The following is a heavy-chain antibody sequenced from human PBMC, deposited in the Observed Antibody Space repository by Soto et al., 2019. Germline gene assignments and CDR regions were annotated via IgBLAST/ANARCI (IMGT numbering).Heavy chain of an antibody. Sequence: QVQLVQSGAEVKKPGSSVKVSCKASGGTFSSYAISWVRQAPGQGLEWMGGIIPIFGTANYAQKFQGRVTITADESTSTAYMELSSLRSEDTAVYYCARGGVLIAVLFGYYYYGMDVWGQGTTVTVSS. CDR1: GGTFSSYA. J-gene: IGHJ6*02. V-gene: IGHV1-69*01. CDR3: ARGGVLIAVLFGYYYYGMDV. D-gene: IGHD6-19*01. CDR2: IIPIFGTA.